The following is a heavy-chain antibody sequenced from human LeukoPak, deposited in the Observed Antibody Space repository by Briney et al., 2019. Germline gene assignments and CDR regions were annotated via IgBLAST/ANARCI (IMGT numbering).Heavy chain of an antibody. CDR1: GYTFINFY. D-gene: IGHD6-13*01. V-gene: IGHV1-8*01. CDR3: ARGFRFIAAADFDY. J-gene: IGHJ4*02. Sequence: GASVKVSCKASGYTFINFYMHWVRQATGQGLEWMGWMNPNSGDTGYAQKFQGRVTMTRNTSISTAYMELSSLRSEDTAVYFCARGFRFIAAADFDYWGQGTLVTVSS. CDR2: MNPNSGDT.